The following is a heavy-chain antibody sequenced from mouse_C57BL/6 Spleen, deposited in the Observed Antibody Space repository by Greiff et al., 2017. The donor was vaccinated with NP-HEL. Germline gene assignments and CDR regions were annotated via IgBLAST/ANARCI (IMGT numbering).Heavy chain of an antibody. CDR1: GYTFTDYN. J-gene: IGHJ4*01. CDR2: INPNNGGT. D-gene: IGHD2-4*01. Sequence: EVQLVESGPELVKPGASVKIPCKASGYTFTDYNMDWVKQSHGKSLEWIGDINPNNGGTIYNQKFKGKATLTVDKSSSTAYMELRSLTSEDTAVYYCARLITRYYYAMDYWGQGTSVTVSS. V-gene: IGHV1-18*01. CDR3: ARLITRYYYAMDY.